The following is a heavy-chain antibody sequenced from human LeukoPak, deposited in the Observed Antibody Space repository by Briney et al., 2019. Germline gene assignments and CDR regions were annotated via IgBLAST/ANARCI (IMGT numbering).Heavy chain of an antibody. J-gene: IGHJ5*02. Sequence: GGSLRLSCEASGFTFSSYAMTWVRQAPGKGLYWVSSVSGSGGSTYYSDSVKGRFTISRDNSKNTLYLQMSSLRADDTAFYFCAKGAGSCAYTYGATWGQGTLVSVSS. CDR2: VSGSGGST. CDR1: GFTFSSYA. CDR3: AKGAGSCAYTYGAT. D-gene: IGHD5-18*01. V-gene: IGHV3-23*01.